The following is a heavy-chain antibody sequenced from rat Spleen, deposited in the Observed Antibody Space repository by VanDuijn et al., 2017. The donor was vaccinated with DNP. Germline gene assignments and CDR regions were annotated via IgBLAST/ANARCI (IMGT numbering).Heavy chain of an antibody. Sequence: QVQLEESGPGLMQPSETLSLTCTVSGFSLTSHTVSWVRQPPGKGLEWIAAMSSGGSTYYNSALKSRLSISRDTSKSQVFLKMNSLQTEDTAMYFCARWGDYWGQGVMVKSPQ. CDR1: GFSLTSHT. CDR3: ARWGDY. CDR2: MSSGGST. J-gene: IGHJ2*01. V-gene: IGHV2-6*01.